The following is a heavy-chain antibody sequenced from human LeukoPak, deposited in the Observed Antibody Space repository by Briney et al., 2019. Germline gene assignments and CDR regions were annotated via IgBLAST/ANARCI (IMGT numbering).Heavy chain of an antibody. CDR2: VFHSGHT. CDR1: GGSIISSLYH. Sequence: SETLSLTCSVSGGSIISSLYHWGWLRQAPGKGLQWIGNVFHSGHTYYSPSLQSRVAISIDTSKNRFSLKLTSVTAADTAVYYCARQIVGTSWNYYYSYIDVWGNGTSVSVSS. D-gene: IGHD1-1*01. CDR3: ARQIVGTSWNYYYSYIDV. J-gene: IGHJ6*03. V-gene: IGHV4-39*01.